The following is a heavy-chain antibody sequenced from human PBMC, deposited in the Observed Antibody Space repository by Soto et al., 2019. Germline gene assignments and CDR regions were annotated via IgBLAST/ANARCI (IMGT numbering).Heavy chain of an antibody. CDR2: ISAYNGNT. D-gene: IGHD2-2*01. V-gene: IGHV1-18*04. CDR3: ARAVMPWESYLPAAINYYYYYYGMDA. J-gene: IGHJ6*02. Sequence: ASVKVSCKASGYTFTSYGISWVRQAPGQGLEWMGWISAYNGNTNYAQKLQGRVTMTTDTSTSTAYMELRSLRSDDTAVYYCARAVMPWESYLPAAINYYYYYYGMDAWGQGTTVTVSS. CDR1: GYTFTSYG.